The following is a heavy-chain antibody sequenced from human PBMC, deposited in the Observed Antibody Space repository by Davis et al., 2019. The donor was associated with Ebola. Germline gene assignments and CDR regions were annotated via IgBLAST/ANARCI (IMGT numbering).Heavy chain of an antibody. V-gene: IGHV3-73*01. CDR3: TISTVTSDY. Sequence: GESLKISCAASGFTFSGSAMHWVRRASGKGLEWVGRIRSKANSYATAYAASVKGRFTISRDDSKNTAYLQMNSLKTEDTAVYYCTISTVTSDYWGQGTLVTVSS. J-gene: IGHJ4*02. CDR1: GFTFSGSA. D-gene: IGHD4-17*01. CDR2: IRSKANSYAT.